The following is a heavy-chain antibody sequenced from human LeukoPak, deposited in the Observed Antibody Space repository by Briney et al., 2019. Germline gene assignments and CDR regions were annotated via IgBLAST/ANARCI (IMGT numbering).Heavy chain of an antibody. CDR2: IYYSGST. CDR1: GGSISSSSYY. D-gene: IGHD3-3*01. Sequence: PSETLSLTCTVSGGSISSSSYYWGWIRQPPGKGLEWIGSIYYSGSTYYNPSLKSRVTISVDTSKNQFSLKLSSVTAADTAVYYCARGRSEYDFWSGYYTPLYYFDYWGQGTLVTVSS. J-gene: IGHJ4*02. V-gene: IGHV4-39*01. CDR3: ARGRSEYDFWSGYYTPLYYFDY.